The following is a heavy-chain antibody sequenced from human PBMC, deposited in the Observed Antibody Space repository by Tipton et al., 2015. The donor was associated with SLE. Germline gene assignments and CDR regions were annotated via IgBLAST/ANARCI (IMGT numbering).Heavy chain of an antibody. D-gene: IGHD2-2*01. J-gene: IGHJ4*02. CDR1: GGSISSSTYY. CDR2: IYYSGST. Sequence: TLSLTCTVSGGSISSSTYYWGWIRQPPGKGLEWIGSIYYSGSTYYSPSLKSRVTISVDTSYNQFSLKLSSVTAADTAVYYCARSYCGSTNCPMGYWGQGALVSVSS. CDR3: ARSYCGSTNCPMGY. V-gene: IGHV4-39*01.